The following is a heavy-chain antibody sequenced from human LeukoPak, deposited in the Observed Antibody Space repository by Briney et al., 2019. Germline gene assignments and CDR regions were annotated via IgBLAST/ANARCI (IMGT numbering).Heavy chain of an antibody. CDR3: ARALGYGSGSYRTQDY. V-gene: IGHV3-48*03. Sequence: GGSPRLSCAASGFTFSSYEMNWVRQAPGKGLEWVSYISSSGSTIYYADSVKGRFTISRDNAKNSLYLQMNSLRAEDTAVYYCARALGYGSGSYRTQDYWGQGTLVTVSS. CDR1: GFTFSSYE. CDR2: ISSSGSTI. J-gene: IGHJ4*02. D-gene: IGHD3-10*01.